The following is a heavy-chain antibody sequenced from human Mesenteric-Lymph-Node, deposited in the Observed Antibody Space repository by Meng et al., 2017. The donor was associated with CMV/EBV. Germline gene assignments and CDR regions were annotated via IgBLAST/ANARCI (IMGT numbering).Heavy chain of an antibody. CDR3: ARRPAANYYYFNAMDV. J-gene: IGHJ6*02. CDR1: GFTFSSYS. D-gene: IGHD2-2*01. CDR2: ISSSSSTI. Sequence: GGSLRLSCAASGFTFSSYSMNWVRQAPGKGLEWVSYISSSSSTIYYADSVKGRITISRDNAKNSLSLQMNSLRAEDTAIYYCARRPAANYYYFNAMDVWGQGTTVTVSS. V-gene: IGHV3-48*04.